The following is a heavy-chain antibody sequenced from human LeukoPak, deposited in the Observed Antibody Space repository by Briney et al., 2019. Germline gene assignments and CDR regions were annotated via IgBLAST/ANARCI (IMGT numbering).Heavy chain of an antibody. Sequence: GESLKISCKGSGYSFTSYWIGWVRQMPGKGLELMGIIYPGDSDTRYSPSFQGQVTISADKSINTAYLQWSSLKASDTAMYYCARQDGYGLYYFDYWGQGTLVTVSS. V-gene: IGHV5-51*01. CDR3: ARQDGYGLYYFDY. CDR2: IYPGDSDT. CDR1: GYSFTSYW. J-gene: IGHJ4*02. D-gene: IGHD5-24*01.